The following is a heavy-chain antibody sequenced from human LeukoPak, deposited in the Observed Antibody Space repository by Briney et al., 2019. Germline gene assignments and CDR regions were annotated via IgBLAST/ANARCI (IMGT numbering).Heavy chain of an antibody. D-gene: IGHD2-15*01. V-gene: IGHV4-34*01. J-gene: IGHJ5*02. CDR1: GGSFSGYY. CDR3: ARGGRIVVVVAARRYNWFDP. CDR2: INHSGST. Sequence: PSETLSLTCAVYGGSFSGYYWSWIRQPPGKGLEWIGEINHSGSTNYNPSLKSRVTISVDTFKNQFSLKLSSVTAADTAVYYCARGGRIVVVVAARRYNWFDPWGQGTLVTVSS.